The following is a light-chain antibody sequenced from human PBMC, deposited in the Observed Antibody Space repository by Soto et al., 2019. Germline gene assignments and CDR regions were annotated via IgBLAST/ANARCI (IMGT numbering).Light chain of an antibody. CDR3: NSYTSSSTWV. V-gene: IGLV2-14*01. CDR1: SSDVGGYNY. J-gene: IGLJ3*02. Sequence: QSALTQPASVSGSPGQSITISCTGTSSDVGGYNYVSWYQHHPAKAPKLMIYEVSNRPSGVSDRFSGSKSGNTASLTISGLQAEDEADYYCNSYTSSSTWVFGGGTKLTVL. CDR2: EVS.